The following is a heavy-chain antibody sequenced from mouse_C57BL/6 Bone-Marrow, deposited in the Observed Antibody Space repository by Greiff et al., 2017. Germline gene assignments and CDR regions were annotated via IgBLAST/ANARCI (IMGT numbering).Heavy chain of an antibody. CDR1: GYSFTSYY. CDR2: IYPGSGNT. J-gene: IGHJ1*03. D-gene: IGHD1-1*01. Sequence: VQGVESGPELVKPGASVKISCKASGYSFTSYYIHWVKQRPGQGLEWIGWIYPGSGNTKYNEKFKGKATLTADTSSSTAYMQLSSLTSEDSAVYYCARLLRWYFDVWGTGTTVTVSS. CDR3: ARLLRWYFDV. V-gene: IGHV1-66*01.